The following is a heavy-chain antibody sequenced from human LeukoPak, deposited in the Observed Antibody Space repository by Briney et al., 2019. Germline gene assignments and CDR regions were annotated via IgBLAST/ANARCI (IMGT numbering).Heavy chain of an antibody. Sequence: GGSLRLSCAASGFTFSSYAMHWVRQAPGKGLEWVAVISYDGSNKYYADSVKGRFTISRDNSKNTLYLQMNSLRAEDTAVYYCARGKVSSSSLIIYYYYGMDVWGQGTTVTVSS. CDR3: ARGKVSSSSLIIYYYYGMDV. CDR1: GFTFSSYA. V-gene: IGHV3-30-3*01. CDR2: ISYDGSNK. D-gene: IGHD6-13*01. J-gene: IGHJ6*02.